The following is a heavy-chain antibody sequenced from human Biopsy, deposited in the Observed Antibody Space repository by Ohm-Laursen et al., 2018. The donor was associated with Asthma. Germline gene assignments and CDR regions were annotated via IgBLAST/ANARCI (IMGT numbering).Heavy chain of an antibody. D-gene: IGHD2-21*02. V-gene: IGHV4-61*01. CDR3: ARVPTALRYFDL. J-gene: IGHJ2*01. CDR1: GGSVSSGSYY. CDR2: IPYSGST. Sequence: TLSLTCTVSGGSVSSGSYYWSWIRQPPGKGLAWVRYIPYSGSTDYNPSLKSRLTISMDTSKIQFALKLSSVTAADTAVYYCARVPTALRYFDLWGRGTLVTVSS.